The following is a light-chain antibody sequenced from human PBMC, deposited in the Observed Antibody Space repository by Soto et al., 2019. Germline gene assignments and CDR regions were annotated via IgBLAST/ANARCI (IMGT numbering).Light chain of an antibody. CDR3: QQYNTYPLT. Sequence: DIQMTQSPSTLSASVGDRGTITCRASQSISTWLAWYQQKAGKAPKLLIYKASSLEGGVPSRFSGSGSGTEFNITISSLQPDDFATYYCQQYNTYPLTFGGGTTVDIK. CDR1: QSISTW. J-gene: IGKJ4*01. V-gene: IGKV1-5*03. CDR2: KAS.